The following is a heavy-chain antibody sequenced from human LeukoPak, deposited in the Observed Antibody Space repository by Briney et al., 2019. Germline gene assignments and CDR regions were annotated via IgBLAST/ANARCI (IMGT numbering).Heavy chain of an antibody. CDR3: ARERDYYGSGREAFDI. CDR1: GFTFSNYA. CDR2: ISANGGGT. D-gene: IGHD3-10*01. J-gene: IGHJ3*02. V-gene: IGHV3-23*01. Sequence: GGSLRLSCAASGFTFSNYAMSWVRQAPGKGLEWVSAISANGGGTYYADSVKGRFTISRDNSKNTLYLQMNSLRAEDTAVYYCARERDYYGSGREAFDIWGQGTMVTVSS.